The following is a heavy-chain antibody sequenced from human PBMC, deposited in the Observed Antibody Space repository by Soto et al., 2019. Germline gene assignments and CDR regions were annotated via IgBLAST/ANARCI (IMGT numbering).Heavy chain of an antibody. CDR1: GFTFSSYA. J-gene: IGHJ2*01. Sequence: EVQLLESGGGLVQPGGSLRLSCAASGFTFSSYAMSWVRQAPGKGLEWVSAISGSGGSTYYADSVKGRFTISRDNSKSTLYLQMNSLRAEDTAVYYCAKDREDGYSNWYFDLWGRGTLVTVSS. D-gene: IGHD4-4*01. CDR2: ISGSGGST. V-gene: IGHV3-23*01. CDR3: AKDREDGYSNWYFDL.